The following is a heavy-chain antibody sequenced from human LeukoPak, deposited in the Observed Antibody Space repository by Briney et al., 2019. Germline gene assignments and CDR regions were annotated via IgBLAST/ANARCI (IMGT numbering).Heavy chain of an antibody. D-gene: IGHD6-13*01. V-gene: IGHV1-18*01. CDR1: GYTFTSYG. CDR2: ISAYNGNT. CDR3: ARDRDRLNDKQLTH. Sequence: ASVKVSCKASGYTFTSYGISWVRQAPGQGLEWMGWISAYNGNTNYAQKLQGRVTMTTDTSTSTAYMELRSLRSDNTAVYYCARDRDRLNDKQLTHRGQGTLVTVSS. J-gene: IGHJ4*02.